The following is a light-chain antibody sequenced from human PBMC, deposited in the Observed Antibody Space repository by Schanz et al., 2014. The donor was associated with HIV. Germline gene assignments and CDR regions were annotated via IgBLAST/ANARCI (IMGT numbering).Light chain of an antibody. Sequence: QSALTQPASVSGSLGQSITISCTGTSGDVGRYDYVSWFQQHPGKAPKLMIYEVTKRPSGVSNRFSGSKSDNTASLTISGLQAEDEADYYCCSYAGSTTYVFGTGTKLTVL. CDR3: CSYAGSTTYV. J-gene: IGLJ1*01. CDR2: EVT. CDR1: SGDVGRYDY. V-gene: IGLV2-23*02.